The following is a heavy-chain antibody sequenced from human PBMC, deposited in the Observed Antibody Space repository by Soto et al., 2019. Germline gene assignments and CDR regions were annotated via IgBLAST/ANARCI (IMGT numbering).Heavy chain of an antibody. J-gene: IGHJ3*02. V-gene: IGHV4-59*01. CDR2: IYYSGST. D-gene: IGHD1-26*01. Sequence: PSETLSLTCTVSGGSISSYYWSWIRQPPGKGLEWIGYIYYSGSTNYNPSLKSRVTISVDTSKNQFSLKLSSVTAADTAVYYCARDKYSGSYHVGYDAFDIWGQGTMVT. CDR1: GGSISSYY. CDR3: ARDKYSGSYHVGYDAFDI.